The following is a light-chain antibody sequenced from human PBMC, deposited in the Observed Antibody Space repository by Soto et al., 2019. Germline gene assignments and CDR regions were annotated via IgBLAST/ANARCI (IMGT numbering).Light chain of an antibody. V-gene: IGLV2-14*01. CDR3: ISYTSSSTLV. J-gene: IGLJ1*01. CDR1: SSDVGGYNY. Sequence: QSALTQPASVSGSPGQSITISCTGTSSDVGGYNYVSWYQHHPGKAPKLMIYEVSNRPSGVSNRFSGSKSGNTASLTISGLQAEDEADYYCISYTSSSTLVFGPGTNLTVL. CDR2: EVS.